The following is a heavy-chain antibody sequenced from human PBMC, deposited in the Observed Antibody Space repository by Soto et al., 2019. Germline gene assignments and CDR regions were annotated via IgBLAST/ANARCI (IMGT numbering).Heavy chain of an antibody. J-gene: IGHJ4*02. V-gene: IGHV4-34*01. D-gene: IGHD1-7*01. CDR2: INHSGIT. CDR1: GGSLSGYC. Sequence: SKTLSLTCAVYGGSLSGYCWSWIRQPPRKALEWIGAINHSGITNYNQSLNSRVTISVDTSKNQFSLKLSSVTAADTAVYYCARARWTYPFYSWGQATLVTLST. CDR3: ARARWTYPFYS.